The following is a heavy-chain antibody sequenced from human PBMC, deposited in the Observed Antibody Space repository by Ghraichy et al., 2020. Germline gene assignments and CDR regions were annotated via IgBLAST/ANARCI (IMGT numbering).Heavy chain of an antibody. CDR3: TSLPTMTVTMSWFDP. V-gene: IGHV3-7*03. CDR2: IKEDGSEK. Sequence: GESLNISCAGSGFIFGSYWLSWVRQIPGKGLEWVAHIKEDGSEKYYADSVKGRFTVSRDNAKKSLYLQMKHLRADDSAVYFCTSLPTMTVTMSWFDPWGQGTRVIVSS. J-gene: IGHJ5*02. CDR1: GFIFGSYW. D-gene: IGHD3-22*01.